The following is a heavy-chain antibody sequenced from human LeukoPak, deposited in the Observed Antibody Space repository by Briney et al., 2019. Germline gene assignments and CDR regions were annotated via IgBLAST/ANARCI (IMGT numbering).Heavy chain of an antibody. D-gene: IGHD6-13*01. CDR2: ISGSGGST. V-gene: IGHV3-23*01. CDR3: AKDQLRGGSAPGTVLGAFHV. CDR1: GFTFSSYG. Sequence: GGSLRLSYAASGFTFSSYGMSWVRQAPGKGLEWVSAISGSGGSTKNADSMKGRFTISRDNSKNTLYLQMHSLRVEDTAVYYCAKDQLRGGSAPGTVLGAFHVWGQGTMVTVSS. J-gene: IGHJ3*01.